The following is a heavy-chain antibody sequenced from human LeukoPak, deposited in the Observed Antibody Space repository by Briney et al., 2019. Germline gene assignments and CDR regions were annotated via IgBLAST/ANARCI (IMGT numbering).Heavy chain of an antibody. CDR2: ISGSGGST. CDR1: GFTFSSYA. J-gene: IGHJ4*02. D-gene: IGHD6-19*01. V-gene: IGHV3-23*01. CDR3: AAAPLRRIAVTGNSC. Sequence: PGGSLRLSCAASGFTFSSYAMSWVRQAPGKGLEWVSAISGSGGSTYYADSVKGRFTISRDNSKNTLYLQMNSLRAEDTAVYYCAAAPLRRIAVTGNSCWGQGTLVTVSA.